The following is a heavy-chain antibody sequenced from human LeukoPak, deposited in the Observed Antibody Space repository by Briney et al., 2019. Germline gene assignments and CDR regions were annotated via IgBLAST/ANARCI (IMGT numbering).Heavy chain of an antibody. V-gene: IGHV3-33*01. CDR1: GFTFSRYG. D-gene: IGHD2-8*02. CDR3: ARAGYCTRAACYSPHYYYMDV. J-gene: IGHJ6*03. Sequence: GRSLRLSCGASGFTFSRYGMHWVRQAPGKGLERVAVIWYDGSNKYYADSVKGRFSISRDNAKNSLFLQLNSLRAEDTAIYFCARAGYCTRAACYSPHYYYMDVWGTGTTVTVSS. CDR2: IWYDGSNK.